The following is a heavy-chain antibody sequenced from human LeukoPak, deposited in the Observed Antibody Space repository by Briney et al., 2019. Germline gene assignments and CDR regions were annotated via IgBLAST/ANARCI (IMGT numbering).Heavy chain of an antibody. CDR2: IYYSGST. D-gene: IGHD1-26*01. V-gene: IGHV4-39*01. CDR3: ARQDAQLHPSDY. J-gene: IGHJ4*02. Sequence: SETLSLTCTASGGSISSSSYYWGWIRQPPGKGLEWIGSIYYSGSTYYNPSLKSRVTISVDTSKNQFSLKLSSVTAADMAVYYCARQDAQLHPSDYWGQGTLVTVSS. CDR1: GGSISSSSYY.